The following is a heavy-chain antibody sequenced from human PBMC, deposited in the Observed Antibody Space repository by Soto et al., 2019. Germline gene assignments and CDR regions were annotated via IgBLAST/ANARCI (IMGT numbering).Heavy chain of an antibody. V-gene: IGHV3-23*01. CDR3: ARDAISMVRGTNNWFDP. J-gene: IGHJ5*02. CDR1: GFIFSDHA. Sequence: HPGGSLRLSCAASGFIFSDHAMSWVRQAPGKGLEWVSAINGNGIATYYADSVKGRFTISRDNSKNTLYLQMNRLRADETAVYYCARDAISMVRGTNNWFDPWGQGTLVTVSS. D-gene: IGHD3-10*01. CDR2: INGNGIAT.